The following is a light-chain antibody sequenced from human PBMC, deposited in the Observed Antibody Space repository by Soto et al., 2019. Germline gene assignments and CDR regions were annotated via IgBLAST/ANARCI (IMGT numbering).Light chain of an antibody. CDR3: QAWDSSTGGYV. V-gene: IGLV3-1*01. J-gene: IGLJ1*01. CDR2: QDS. CDR1: KLGDKY. Sequence: SYELTQPPSVSVFPGQTASITCSGDKLGDKYACWYQQKPGQSPVLVTYQDSKRPSGIPERFSGSNSGNTATLTISGTQAMDEADYYCQAWDSSTGGYVFGTGTKLTVL.